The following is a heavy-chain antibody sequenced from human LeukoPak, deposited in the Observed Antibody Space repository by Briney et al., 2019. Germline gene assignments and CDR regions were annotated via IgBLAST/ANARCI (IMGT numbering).Heavy chain of an antibody. D-gene: IGHD1-1*01. V-gene: IGHV4-31*03. Sequence: PSETLFLTCTVSGGSISSGGYYWSWIRQHPGKGLEWIGSIYYSGSTYYNPSLKSRVTISLVTSKNQFSLKLSSVTAADTAIYYCASGDNDPLFDYWGQGTLVSVSS. CDR1: GGSISSGGYY. CDR3: ASGDNDPLFDY. CDR2: IYYSGST. J-gene: IGHJ4*02.